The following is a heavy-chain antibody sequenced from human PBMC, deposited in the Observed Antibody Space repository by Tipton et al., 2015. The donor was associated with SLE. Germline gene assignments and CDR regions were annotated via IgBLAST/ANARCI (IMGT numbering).Heavy chain of an antibody. CDR3: ATTRDYGDYGHYYMDV. CDR1: GGSISSYY. D-gene: IGHD4-17*01. V-gene: IGHV4-4*07. CDR2: IYTSGST. Sequence: TLSLTCTVSGGSISSYYWSWIRQPAGKGLEWIGRIYTSGSTNYNPSLKSRVTMPVDTSKNQFSLKLSSVTAADTAVYYCATTRDYGDYGHYYMDVWGKGTTVTVSS. J-gene: IGHJ6*03.